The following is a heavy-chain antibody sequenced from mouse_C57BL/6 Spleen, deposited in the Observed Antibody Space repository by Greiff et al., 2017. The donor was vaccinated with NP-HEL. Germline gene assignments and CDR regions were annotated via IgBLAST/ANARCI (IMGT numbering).Heavy chain of an antibody. J-gene: IGHJ3*01. Sequence: QVQLQQSGPELVKPGASVKISCKASGYAFSSSWMNWVKQRPGKGLEWIGRIYPGDGDTNYNGKFKGKATLTADKSSSTAYMQRSSLTSEDSAVYFCAREGGLRAFAYWGQGTLVTVSA. CDR1: GYAFSSSW. CDR3: AREGGLRAFAY. CDR2: IYPGDGDT. V-gene: IGHV1-82*01. D-gene: IGHD2-4*01.